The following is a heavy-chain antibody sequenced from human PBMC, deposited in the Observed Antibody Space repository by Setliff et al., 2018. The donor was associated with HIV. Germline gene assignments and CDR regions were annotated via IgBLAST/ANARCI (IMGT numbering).Heavy chain of an antibody. CDR3: ARVRLYSSALDY. V-gene: IGHV3-66*02. D-gene: IGHD3-22*01. CDR2: IYSDGST. CDR1: GFTVSTYY. Sequence: QPGGSLRLSCAASGFTVSTYYMSWVRQAPGKGLEWVSTIYSDGSTYHADSVKGRFTLSRDTSKNTLSLQMNSLRPEDTAVFYCARVRLYSSALDYWGQGTLVTVSS. J-gene: IGHJ4*02.